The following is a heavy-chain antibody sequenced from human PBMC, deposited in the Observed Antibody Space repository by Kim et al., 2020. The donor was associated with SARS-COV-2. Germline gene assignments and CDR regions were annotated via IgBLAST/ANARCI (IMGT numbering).Heavy chain of an antibody. V-gene: IGHV3-23*01. CDR2: ICGSGVST. J-gene: IGHJ4*02. Sequence: GGSLRLSCAASGFTFGSYVMSWVRQAPGKGLEWVSAICGSGVSTFYADSVKDRFTISRDNSENTLSLQLDSLRAEDTAVYYCAKDRTYSSSPQKFDYWGQGTLIIVSS. CDR1: GFTFGSYV. CDR3: AKDRTYSSSPQKFDY. D-gene: IGHD3-22*01.